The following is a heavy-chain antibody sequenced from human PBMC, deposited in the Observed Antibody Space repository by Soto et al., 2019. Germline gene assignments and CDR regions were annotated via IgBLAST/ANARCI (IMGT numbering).Heavy chain of an antibody. CDR3: TRDPGTYCSSTSCYVGNAFDI. J-gene: IGHJ3*02. D-gene: IGHD2-2*01. CDR2: IRSKAYGGTT. V-gene: IGHV3-49*03. Sequence: GGSLRLSCTASGFTFGDYAMSWFRQAPGKGLEWVGFIRSKAYGGTTEDAASAKGRFTISRDDSKSIAYLQMNSLKTEDTAVYYCTRDPGTYCSSTSCYVGNAFDIWGQGTMVTVSS. CDR1: GFTFGDYA.